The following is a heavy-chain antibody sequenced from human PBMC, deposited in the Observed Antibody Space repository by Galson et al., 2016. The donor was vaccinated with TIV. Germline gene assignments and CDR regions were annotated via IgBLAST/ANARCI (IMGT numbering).Heavy chain of an antibody. D-gene: IGHD5-12*01. V-gene: IGHV3-23*01. Sequence: SLRLSCAASGFTFYNYAMSWVRQAPGKGLEWVAVVTGRSASRNYADSVTGRFTISRDNSRNTVSLQMNSLRVDDTAVYYCAKTTPPPGYSGPGNDAFDIWGQGTTVTVSS. CDR3: AKTTPPPGYSGPGNDAFDI. J-gene: IGHJ3*02. CDR2: VTGRSASR. CDR1: GFTFYNYA.